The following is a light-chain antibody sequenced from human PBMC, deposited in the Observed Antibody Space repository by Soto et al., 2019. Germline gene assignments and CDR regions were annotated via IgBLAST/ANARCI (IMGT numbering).Light chain of an antibody. Sequence: QSVLTQPPSASGSPGQSVTISCTGTSSDVGGYNYVSWYQQHPGKAPKLMIYEVSKRHSGVPDRFSGSKSGNTASLTVSGLQDEDEADYYCSSYAGSNNLGVFGTGTKVTVL. J-gene: IGLJ1*01. V-gene: IGLV2-8*01. CDR1: SSDVGGYNY. CDR2: EVS. CDR3: SSYAGSNNLGV.